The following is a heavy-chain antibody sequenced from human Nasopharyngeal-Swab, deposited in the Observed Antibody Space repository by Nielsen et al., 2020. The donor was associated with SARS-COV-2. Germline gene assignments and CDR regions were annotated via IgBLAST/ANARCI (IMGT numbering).Heavy chain of an antibody. Sequence: WIRQPPGKGLEWIGYIYYSGSTYYNPSPKSRVTISVDTSKNQFSLKLSSVTAADTAVYYCARNPTAQGHGYYYYMDVWGKGTTVTVSS. D-gene: IGHD5-18*01. CDR2: IYYSGST. V-gene: IGHV4-30-4*01. J-gene: IGHJ6*03. CDR3: ARNPTAQGHGYYYYMDV.